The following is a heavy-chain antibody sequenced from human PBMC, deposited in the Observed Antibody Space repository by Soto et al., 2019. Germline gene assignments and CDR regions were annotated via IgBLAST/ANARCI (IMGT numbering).Heavy chain of an antibody. Sequence: GGSLRLSCAASGFTFSSYGMHWVRQAPGKGLEWVAVIWYDGSNKYYADSVKGRFTISRDNSKNTLYLQMNSLRAEDTAVYYCARGGGMSIAVAAQRFDYWGQGTLVTV. D-gene: IGHD6-19*01. CDR2: IWYDGSNK. CDR3: ARGGGMSIAVAAQRFDY. CDR1: GFTFSSYG. V-gene: IGHV3-33*01. J-gene: IGHJ4*02.